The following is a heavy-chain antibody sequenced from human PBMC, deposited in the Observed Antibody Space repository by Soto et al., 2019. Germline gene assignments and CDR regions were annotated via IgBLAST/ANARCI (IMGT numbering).Heavy chain of an antibody. V-gene: IGHV4-59*06. J-gene: IGHJ6*02. D-gene: IGHD2-2*01. CDR1: GCSISSYY. CDR2: IYYSGST. CDR3: ARGELVPAALLHYYYYYGMDV. Sequence: PSETLSLTCTVSGCSISSYYWSWIRQPPGKGLEWIGYIYYSGSTYYNPSLKSRVTISVDTSKNQFSLKLSSVTAADTAVYYCARGELVPAALLHYYYYYGMDVWGQGTTVTVSS.